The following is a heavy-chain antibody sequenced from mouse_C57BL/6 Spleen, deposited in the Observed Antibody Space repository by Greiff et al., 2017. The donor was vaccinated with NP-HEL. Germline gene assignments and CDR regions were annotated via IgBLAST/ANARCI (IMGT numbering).Heavy chain of an antibody. CDR3: ARRGNYYGSSVIDY. D-gene: IGHD1-1*01. V-gene: IGHV1-80*01. Sequence: VQLQQSGAELVKPGASVKISCKASGYAFSSYWMNWVKQRPGKGLEWIGQIYPGDGDTNYNGKFKGKATLTADKSSSTAYMQLSSLTSEDSAVYFCARRGNYYGSSVIDYWGQGTTLTVSS. CDR2: IYPGDGDT. J-gene: IGHJ2*01. CDR1: GYAFSSYW.